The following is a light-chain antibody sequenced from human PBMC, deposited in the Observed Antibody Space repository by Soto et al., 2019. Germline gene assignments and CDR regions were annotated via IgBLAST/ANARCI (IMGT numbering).Light chain of an antibody. CDR1: SSDVGGYNY. J-gene: IGLJ1*01. CDR3: SSYAGINNSPYV. CDR2: EVS. V-gene: IGLV2-8*01. Sequence: QSVLTQPPSASGSPGQSVTISCTGTSSDVGGYNYVSWYQQHPGTAPKLMIYEVSKRPSGVPDRFSGSKSGNTASLTVSGLQAEDEADYYCSSYAGINNSPYVFGTGTKVTVL.